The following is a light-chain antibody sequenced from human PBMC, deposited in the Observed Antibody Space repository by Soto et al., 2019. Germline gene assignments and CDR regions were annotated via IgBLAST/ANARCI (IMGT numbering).Light chain of an antibody. CDR3: ATWDDSLNGRV. CDR1: RSNIGSNA. CDR2: TDS. V-gene: IGLV1-44*01. J-gene: IGLJ2*01. Sequence: QSVLTQPPPVSGTPGQRVTISCSGSRSNIGSNAVNWYQQFPGAAPKLLIYTDSQRPSGVPDRISGAKSATSASLAISGLQSDDEAFYYCATWDDSLNGRVFGGGTKLTVL.